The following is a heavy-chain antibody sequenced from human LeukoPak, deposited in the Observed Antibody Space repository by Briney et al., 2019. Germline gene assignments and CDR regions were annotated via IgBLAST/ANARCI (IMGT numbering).Heavy chain of an antibody. CDR2: INPNSGGT. Sequence: ASVKVSCKASGYTFTGYYMHWVRQAPGRGLEWMGWINPNSGGTNYAQKFQGRVTMTRDTSISTAYMELSRLRSDDTAVYYCARDPNYYDSSGPPDYWGQGTLVTVSS. CDR3: ARDPNYYDSSGPPDY. V-gene: IGHV1-2*02. CDR1: GYTFTGYY. D-gene: IGHD3-22*01. J-gene: IGHJ4*02.